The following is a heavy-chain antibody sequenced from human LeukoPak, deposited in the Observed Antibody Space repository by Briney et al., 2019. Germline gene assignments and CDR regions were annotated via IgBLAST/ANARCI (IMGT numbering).Heavy chain of an antibody. V-gene: IGHV4-59*01. J-gene: IGHJ2*01. Sequence: SETLSLTCTVSGGSISSYYWSWIRQPPGKGLEWIGYIYYSGSTNYNPSLKSRVTISVDTSKNQFSLKLSSVTAADTAVYYCARGGYSSSFGMYFDLWGRGTLVTVSS. CDR3: ARGGYSSSFGMYFDL. CDR1: GGSISSYY. CDR2: IYYSGST. D-gene: IGHD6-6*01.